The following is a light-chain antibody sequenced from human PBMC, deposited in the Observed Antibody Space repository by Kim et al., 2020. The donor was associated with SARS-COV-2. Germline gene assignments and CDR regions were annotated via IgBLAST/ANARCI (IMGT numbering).Light chain of an antibody. J-gene: IGKJ4*01. Sequence: EIVMTQSPATLSVSPGERATLSCRASQSVSSNLAWYQQKPGQAPRLLIYGAPTRATGIPARFSGSGSGTEFTLTISSLQSEDFAVYYCQQYNNWPPRTFGGGTKVDIK. CDR2: GAP. CDR3: QQYNNWPPRT. CDR1: QSVSSN. V-gene: IGKV3-15*01.